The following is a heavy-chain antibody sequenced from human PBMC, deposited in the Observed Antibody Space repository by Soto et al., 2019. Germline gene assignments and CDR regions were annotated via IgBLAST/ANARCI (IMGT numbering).Heavy chain of an antibody. CDR1: GFTFSSYG. CDR3: AKMPGGGIDH. V-gene: IGHV3-30*18. Sequence: GGSLRLSCAASGFTFSSYGMHWVRQAPGKGLEWGAVISYDGSNKYYADSVKGRFTISRDNSKNTLYLQMNSLRAEDTVVYYCAKMPGGGIDHWGQGTLVTVSS. J-gene: IGHJ4*02. CDR2: ISYDGSNK. D-gene: IGHD2-15*01.